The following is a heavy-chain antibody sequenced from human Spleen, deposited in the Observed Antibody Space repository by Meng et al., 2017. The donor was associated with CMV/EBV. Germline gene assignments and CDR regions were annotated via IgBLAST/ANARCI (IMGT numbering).Heavy chain of an antibody. CDR1: TFSWSW. J-gene: IGHJ4*02. V-gene: IGHV3-74*01. Sequence: TFSWSWMHWVRQAPGKELVWVARINADGSIINYADSVKGRFTISRDNVKSTLFLQMNSLRAEDTALYYCAKDFFNATYSSPGDDFDFWGQGTLVTVSS. CDR3: AKDFFNATYSSPGDDFDF. CDR2: INADGSII. D-gene: IGHD5-18*01.